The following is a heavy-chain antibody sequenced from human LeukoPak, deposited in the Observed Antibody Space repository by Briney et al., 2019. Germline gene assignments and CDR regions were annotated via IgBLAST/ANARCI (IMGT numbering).Heavy chain of an antibody. CDR1: GFTFSNYW. D-gene: IGHD3-3*01. V-gene: IGHV3-49*04. CDR2: IRSKAYGGTT. Sequence: GGSLRLSCAASGFTFSNYWMHWVRQAPGKGLEWVGFIRSKAYGGTTEYAASVKGRFTISRDDSKSIAYLQMNSLKTEDTAVYYCTRTYYDFWSGLGAPYYFDYWGQGTLVTVSS. CDR3: TRTYYDFWSGLGAPYYFDY. J-gene: IGHJ4*02.